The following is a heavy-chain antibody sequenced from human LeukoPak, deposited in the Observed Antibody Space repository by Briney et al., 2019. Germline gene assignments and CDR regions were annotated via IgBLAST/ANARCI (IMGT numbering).Heavy chain of an antibody. Sequence: PSETLSLTCTVSGASISSNFWSWIRQPPGKGLEWIGYIYYSGGTNYNPSLKSRVTISRNTSKNQFSLKLTSVTAADTAVYYCARETHYTPAFDSRGQGTLVTVSS. CDR2: IYYSGGT. CDR1: GASISSNF. J-gene: IGHJ4*02. CDR3: ARETHYTPAFDS. V-gene: IGHV4-59*12. D-gene: IGHD2-15*01.